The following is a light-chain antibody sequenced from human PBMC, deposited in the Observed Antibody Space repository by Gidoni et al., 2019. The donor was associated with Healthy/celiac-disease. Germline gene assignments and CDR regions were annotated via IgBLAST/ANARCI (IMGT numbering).Light chain of an antibody. CDR1: QSVSSY. V-gene: IGKV3-11*01. CDR3: QQRSNWPRYT. Sequence: ELVLTQSPATLSLSPGESATLSCRASQSVSSYLAWYQQKPGQAPRLLIYDASNRATGIPARFSGSGSGTDFTLTISSLEPEDFAVYYCQQRSNWPRYTFGQXTKLEIK. J-gene: IGKJ2*01. CDR2: DAS.